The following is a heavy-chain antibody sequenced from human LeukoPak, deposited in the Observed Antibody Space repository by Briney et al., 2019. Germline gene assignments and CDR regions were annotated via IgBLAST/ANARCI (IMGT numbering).Heavy chain of an antibody. V-gene: IGHV4-59*01. J-gene: IGHJ5*02. CDR2: IYYSGST. D-gene: IGHD6-19*01. CDR3: ARYAVAGPFDP. CDR1: GGSISSYY. Sequence: SETLSLTCTVSGGSISSYYWSWIRQPPGKGLEWIGYIYYSGSTNYNPSLKSRVTISVDTSKNQFSLKLSSVTAADTAVYYCARYAVAGPFDPWGQGTLVTVSS.